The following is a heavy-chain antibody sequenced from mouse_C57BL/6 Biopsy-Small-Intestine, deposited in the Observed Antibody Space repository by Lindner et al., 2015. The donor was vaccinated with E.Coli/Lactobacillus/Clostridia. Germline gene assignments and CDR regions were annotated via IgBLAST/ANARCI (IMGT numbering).Heavy chain of an antibody. Sequence: VQLQESGAELVRPGASVKLSCTASGFNIKDDYMHWVKQRPEQGLEWIGWIDPENGDTEYASKFQGKATITADTSSNTAYLQLSSLTSEDTAVYYCTTSSSGDYWGQGHHSHSLL. CDR3: TTSSSGDY. D-gene: IGHD1-1*01. CDR1: GFNIKDDY. V-gene: IGHV14-4*01. J-gene: IGHJ2*01. CDR2: IDPENGDT.